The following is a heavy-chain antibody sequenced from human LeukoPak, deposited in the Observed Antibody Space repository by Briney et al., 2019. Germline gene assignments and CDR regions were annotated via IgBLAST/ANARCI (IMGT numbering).Heavy chain of an antibody. CDR1: GFTLSSYA. J-gene: IGHJ4*02. V-gene: IGHV3-23*01. Sequence: PGGSLRLSCAASGFTLSSYAMSWVRQAPGKGLEWVSAISGSGGSTYYADSVKGRFTISRDNSKNTLYLQMNSLRAEDTAVYYCAKDRGGATILDYWGQGTLVTVSS. D-gene: IGHD1-26*01. CDR2: ISGSGGST. CDR3: AKDRGGATILDY.